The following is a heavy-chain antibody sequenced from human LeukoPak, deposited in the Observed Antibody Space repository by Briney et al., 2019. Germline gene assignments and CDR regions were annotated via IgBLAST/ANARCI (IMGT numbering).Heavy chain of an antibody. CDR3: ARDRFYIPDV. CDR1: GFTFSSYG. CDR2: INSDASST. V-gene: IGHV3-74*03. D-gene: IGHD3-10*01. Sequence: GGSLRLSCAASGFTFSSYGMHWVRQAPGKGLEWVAVINSDASSTTYADSVKGRFTISRDNAKNTVYLQMNSLRPEDTAVYYFARDRFYIPDVWGKGTTVTVSS. J-gene: IGHJ6*04.